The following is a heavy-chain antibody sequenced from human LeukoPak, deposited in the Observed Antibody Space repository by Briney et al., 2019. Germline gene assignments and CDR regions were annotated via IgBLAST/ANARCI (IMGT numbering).Heavy chain of an antibody. J-gene: IGHJ4*02. Sequence: GESLRLSCAASGFTFTTYWMTWVRQAPGKGLEWVAFIRYDGSNKYYADSVKGRFTISRDNSKNTLYLQMNSLRAEDTAVYYCAKNGLSGSYWGGIDYWGQGTLVTVSS. D-gene: IGHD1-26*01. CDR2: IRYDGSNK. CDR3: AKNGLSGSYWGGIDY. V-gene: IGHV3-30*02. CDR1: GFTFTTYW.